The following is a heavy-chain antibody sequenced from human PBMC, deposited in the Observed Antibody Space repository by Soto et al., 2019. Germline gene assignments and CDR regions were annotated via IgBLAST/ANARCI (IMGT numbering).Heavy chain of an antibody. Sequence: EGSLRLSCEASGFIFSHYAMTWLRHPPGKGREWVSTVAYNGDPYSPDSGRCRFTISRDNSRNTVTLQMTSLRAEDTAVYFCAKTRGTTVPSGTRTFDYWGQGTLVTVSS. CDR2: VAYNGDP. D-gene: IGHD1-1*01. CDR1: GFIFSHYA. J-gene: IGHJ4*02. CDR3: AKTRGTTVPSGTRTFDY. V-gene: IGHV3-23*01.